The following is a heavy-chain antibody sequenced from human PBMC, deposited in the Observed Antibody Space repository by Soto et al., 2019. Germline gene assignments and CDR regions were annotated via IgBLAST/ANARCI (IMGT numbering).Heavy chain of an antibody. D-gene: IGHD6-19*01. V-gene: IGHV1-69*05. CDR3: ARSSGGTGVHFDF. J-gene: IGHJ4*02. Sequence: SVKVSCKASRVAFSKFIVTWVRQAPGLGLEWVGGINPIFGTANYAQKFQGRVTITTGASTSTSYMEVNNLRSEDTAVYYCARSSGGTGVHFDFWGQGTQVTVSS. CDR2: INPIFGTA. CDR1: RVAFSKFI.